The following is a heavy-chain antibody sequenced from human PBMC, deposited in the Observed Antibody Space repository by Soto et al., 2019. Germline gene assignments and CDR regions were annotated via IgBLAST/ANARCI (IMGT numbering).Heavy chain of an antibody. CDR1: GGSISSYY. V-gene: IGHV4-59*08. CDR3: ARSYYDSSGPDAEYFQH. D-gene: IGHD3-22*01. CDR2: IYYSGST. J-gene: IGHJ1*01. Sequence: SETLSLTCTVSGGSISSYYWSWIRQPPGKGLEWIGYIYYSGSTNYNPSLKSRVTISVDTSKNQFSLKLSSVTAADTAVYYCARSYYDSSGPDAEYFQHWGQGTLVTVSS.